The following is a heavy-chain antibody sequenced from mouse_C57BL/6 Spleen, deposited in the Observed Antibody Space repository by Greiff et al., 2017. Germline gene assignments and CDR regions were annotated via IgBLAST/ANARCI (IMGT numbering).Heavy chain of an antibody. V-gene: IGHV1-4*01. CDR3: ARAGDYDDYFDY. J-gene: IGHJ2*01. D-gene: IGHD2-4*01. CDR1: GYTFTSYT. Sequence: VQLQQSGAELARPGASVKMSCKASGYTFTSYTMHWVKQRPGQGLEWIGYINPSSGYTKYNQKFKDKATLTADKSSSPAYMQLSSLTSEDSAVYYWARAGDYDDYFDYWGQGTTLTVSS. CDR2: INPSSGYT.